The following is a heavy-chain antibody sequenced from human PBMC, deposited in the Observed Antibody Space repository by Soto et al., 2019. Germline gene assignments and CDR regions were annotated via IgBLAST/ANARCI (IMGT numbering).Heavy chain of an antibody. CDR1: GYTFTGYY. CDR2: INPNSGGT. CDR3: ARDSPYYYDSSGYYY. J-gene: IGHJ4*02. V-gene: IGHV1-2*02. D-gene: IGHD3-22*01. Sequence: GASVKVSYKASGYTFTGYYMHWVRQAPGQGLEWMGWINPNSGGTNYAQKFQGRVTMTRDTSISTAYMELSRLRSDDTAVYYCARDSPYYYDSSGYYYWGQGTLVTVSS.